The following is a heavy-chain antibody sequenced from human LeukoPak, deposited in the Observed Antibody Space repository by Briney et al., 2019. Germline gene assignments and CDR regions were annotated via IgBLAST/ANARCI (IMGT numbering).Heavy chain of an antibody. CDR1: GGTFSSYA. V-gene: IGHV1-69*13. CDR2: IIPIFGTA. Sequence: ASVKVSCKASGGTFSSYAISWVRQAPGQGLEWMGGIIPIFGTANYAQKFQGRVTITADESTSTAYMELSSLRSEDTAVYYCAREKDGRSSSSALYFDLWGRGTLVTVSS. CDR3: AREKDGRSSSSALYFDL. D-gene: IGHD6-6*01. J-gene: IGHJ2*01.